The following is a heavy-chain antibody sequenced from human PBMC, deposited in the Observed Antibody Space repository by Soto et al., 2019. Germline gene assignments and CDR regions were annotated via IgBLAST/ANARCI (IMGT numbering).Heavy chain of an antibody. Sequence: QVQLVQSGAEVKKPGASVKVSCKASGYTFTSYAMHWVRQAPGQRLEWMGWINAGNGNTKYSQKFQGRVTITRDTSASTAYMELSSLGSEDTAVYYCARTLVGATPADYWGQGTLVTVSS. V-gene: IGHV1-3*01. D-gene: IGHD1-26*01. J-gene: IGHJ4*02. CDR3: ARTLVGATPADY. CDR1: GYTFTSYA. CDR2: INAGNGNT.